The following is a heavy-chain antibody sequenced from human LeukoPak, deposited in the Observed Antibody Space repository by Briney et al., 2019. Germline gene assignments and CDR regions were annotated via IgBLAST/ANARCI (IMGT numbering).Heavy chain of an antibody. Sequence: SETLSLTCTVSGGSISSYYWSWIRQPAGKGLEWIGRTYTSGSTNYNPSLKSRVTMSVDTSKNQFSLKLSSVTAADTAVYYCARDLSLRLPHYYYYMDVWGKGTTVTVSS. D-gene: IGHD5-12*01. V-gene: IGHV4-4*07. CDR3: ARDLSLRLPHYYYYMDV. CDR2: TYTSGST. CDR1: GGSISSYY. J-gene: IGHJ6*03.